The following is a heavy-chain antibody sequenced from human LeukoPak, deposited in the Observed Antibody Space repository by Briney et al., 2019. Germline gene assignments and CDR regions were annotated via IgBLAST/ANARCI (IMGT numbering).Heavy chain of an antibody. V-gene: IGHV4-61*01. Sequence: SETLSLTCTVSGGSISSSTYYWSWIRQAPGKGLEWIGYIYYSGSTNYNPSLKSRVTISVDTSKNQFSLKLRSVTAADTAVYYCARVSWAAAFDSWGQGTLVTVSS. J-gene: IGHJ4*02. CDR1: GGSISSSTYY. CDR3: ARVSWAAAFDS. CDR2: IYYSGST. D-gene: IGHD6-13*01.